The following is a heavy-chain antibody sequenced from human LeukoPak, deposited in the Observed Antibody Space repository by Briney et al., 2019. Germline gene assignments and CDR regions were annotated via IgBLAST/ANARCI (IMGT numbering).Heavy chain of an antibody. D-gene: IGHD5-18*01. CDR3: AKDLYDSYGSRYDY. V-gene: IGHV3-23*01. J-gene: IGHJ4*02. CDR1: GFTSSSHA. CDR2: ISGSGGST. Sequence: GGSLRLSCAASGFTSSSHAISWVRQAPGKGLEWVSAISGSGGSTWYADSVKGRFTISRDNSKNTLYLQMNSLRAEDTAAYYCAKDLYDSYGSRYDYWGQGTLVTVSS.